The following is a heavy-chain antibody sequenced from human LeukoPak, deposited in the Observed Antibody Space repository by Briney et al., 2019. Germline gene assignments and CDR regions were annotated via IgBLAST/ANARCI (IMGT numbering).Heavy chain of an antibody. CDR2: FDPEDGES. CDR1: GYTLRELS. V-gene: IGHV1-24*01. J-gene: IGHJ6*03. Sequence: ASVKVSCKVSGYTLRELSTHWVRQAPAKGLQWMGVFDPEDGESIIAQKFQGRLTMTEDTSTDTAYMELSSLTSEDTAMYYCATGHCNTSSCYYYYMDVWGKGTTVTVSS. D-gene: IGHD2/OR15-2a*01. CDR3: ATGHCNTSSCYYYYMDV.